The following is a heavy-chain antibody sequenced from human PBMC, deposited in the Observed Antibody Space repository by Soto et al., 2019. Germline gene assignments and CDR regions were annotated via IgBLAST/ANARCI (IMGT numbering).Heavy chain of an antibody. CDR2: ISAYNANT. CDR1: GYNFTSYG. J-gene: IGHJ5*02. CDR3: ARGENCFDP. Sequence: QVQLVQSGAEVKKPGASVKVSCKASGYNFTSYGINWLRQAPGQVLEWRGWISAYNANTHYAQKLQGRVTMTTDTFTSTASMELRSLRSDDTAVYFFARGENCFDPWGQGTLVTVSS. V-gene: IGHV1-18*01.